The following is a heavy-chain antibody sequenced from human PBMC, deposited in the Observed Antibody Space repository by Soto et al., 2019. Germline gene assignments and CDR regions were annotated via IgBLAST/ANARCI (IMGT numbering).Heavy chain of an antibody. Sequence: QVQLQESGPGLVKPSETLSLTCTVSGGSISSYYWSWIRQPPGKGLEWIGYIYYSGSTNYNPSLKSRGTLSVVTSKNQFPREPSSLTAAETAPYYCARSSCWIYYFYHWGQGTLVTVSS. V-gene: IGHV4-59*01. D-gene: IGHD6-13*01. CDR1: GGSISSYY. CDR2: IYYSGST. CDR3: ARSSCWIYYFYH. J-gene: IGHJ4*02.